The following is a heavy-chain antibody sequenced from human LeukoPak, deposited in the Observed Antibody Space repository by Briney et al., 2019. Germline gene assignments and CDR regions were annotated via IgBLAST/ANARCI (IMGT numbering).Heavy chain of an antibody. CDR2: IYSGGST. CDR3: ARARGSYVFDP. Sequence: GGSLRLSCAASGFTFSSCAMSWVRQAPGKGLEWVSVIYSGGSTYYADSVKGRFTISRDNSKNTLYLQMNSLRAEDTAVYYCARARGSYVFDPWGQGTLVTVSS. V-gene: IGHV3-66*01. CDR1: GFTFSSCA. J-gene: IGHJ5*02. D-gene: IGHD1-26*01.